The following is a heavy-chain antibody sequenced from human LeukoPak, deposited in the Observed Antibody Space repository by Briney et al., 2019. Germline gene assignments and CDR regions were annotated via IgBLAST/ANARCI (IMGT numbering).Heavy chain of an antibody. V-gene: IGHV4-39*01. D-gene: IGHD3-10*02. CDR2: IYYSGST. Sequence: SETLTLTCTVSGGSISGRSHYWGWIRQPPGKGLEWIGSIYYSGSTYYNPSLKSRVTISVDTSKNQFSLKLNSVTATDTAVYYCARHYVPWGQGTLVTVSS. CDR1: GGSISGRSHY. J-gene: IGHJ4*02. CDR3: ARHYVP.